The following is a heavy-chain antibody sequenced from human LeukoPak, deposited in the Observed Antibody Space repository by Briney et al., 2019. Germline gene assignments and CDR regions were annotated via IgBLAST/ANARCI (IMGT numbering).Heavy chain of an antibody. CDR2: ISYDGSNK. CDR3: AKDQKGEDAFDI. J-gene: IGHJ3*02. Sequence: GGSLRRSCAASGFTFSSYGMHWVRQAPGKGLEWVAVISYDGSNKYYADSVKGRFTISRDNSKNTLYLQMNSLRAEDTAVYYCAKDQKGEDAFDIWGQGTMVTVSS. V-gene: IGHV3-30*18. CDR1: GFTFSSYG.